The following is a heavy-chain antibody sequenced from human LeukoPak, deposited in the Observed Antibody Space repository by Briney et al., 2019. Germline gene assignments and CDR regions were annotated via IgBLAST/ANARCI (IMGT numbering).Heavy chain of an antibody. Sequence: GGSLRLSCAASGCTFSTYAMSWVRQAPGKGLEWVSAISGSGVSTYYADSVKGRFTISRDNSKNTLYLQMNSLRAEDTAVYYCAKDAHCSGGSCYSAYGYWGQGTLVTVSS. V-gene: IGHV3-23*01. D-gene: IGHD2-15*01. CDR1: GCTFSTYA. CDR2: ISGSGVST. CDR3: AKDAHCSGGSCYSAYGY. J-gene: IGHJ4*02.